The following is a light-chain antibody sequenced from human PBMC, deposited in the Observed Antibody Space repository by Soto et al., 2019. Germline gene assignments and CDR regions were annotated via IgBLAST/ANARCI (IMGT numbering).Light chain of an antibody. V-gene: IGLV2-14*01. CDR3: SSYTPISTLV. J-gene: IGLJ2*01. CDR1: SSDVGGYNY. CDR2: DVS. Sequence: QSALTQPASVSGSPGQSITISCTGTSSDVGGYNYVSWYQQHPGKAPKLMIYDVSNRPSGVSNRFSGSKSGNTASLTISGLRAEDEADYYCSSYTPISTLVFGGGTKLTVL.